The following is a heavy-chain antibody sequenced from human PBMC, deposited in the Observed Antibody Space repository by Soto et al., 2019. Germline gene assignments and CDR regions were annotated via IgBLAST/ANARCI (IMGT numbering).Heavy chain of an antibody. D-gene: IGHD2-15*01. Sequence: SETLSLTCTVSGGSISSYYWSWIRQPPGKGLEWIGYIYYSGSTNYNPSLKSRVTISVDTSKNQFSLKLGSVTAADTAVYYCARASGGSSLWHYYYYGIDVWGQGTKVTVSS. CDR3: ARASGGSSLWHYYYYGIDV. CDR1: GGSISSYY. V-gene: IGHV4-59*01. J-gene: IGHJ6*02. CDR2: IYYSGST.